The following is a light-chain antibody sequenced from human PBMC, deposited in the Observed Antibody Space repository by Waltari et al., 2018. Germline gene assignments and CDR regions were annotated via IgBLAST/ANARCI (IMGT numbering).Light chain of an antibody. Sequence: EIVLTQSPGTLSLSPGERATLSCRASQSVSSSYLAWYQQKPGQAPRLLIYGAASMATGIPDMFSGRVSGTDFTLTISRLEPEDFSVYYGQQYGSSPPTFGQGTKVEIK. CDR3: QQYGSSPPT. V-gene: IGKV3-20*01. CDR2: GAA. J-gene: IGKJ1*01. CDR1: QSVSSSY.